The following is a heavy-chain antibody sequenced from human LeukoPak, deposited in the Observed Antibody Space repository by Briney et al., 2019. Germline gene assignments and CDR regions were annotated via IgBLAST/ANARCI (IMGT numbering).Heavy chain of an antibody. CDR3: TAPFGEREQN. CDR1: GFTFSSYG. D-gene: IGHD3-10*01. Sequence: GGSLRLSCAASGFTFSSYGIYWVRQAPAKGLEWVSAISSDGSSEFYADSVKGRFTISRDNSKNTLYLQMNSLKIEDTAVYYCTAPFGEREQNWGLGTLVTVSS. V-gene: IGHV3-30*03. J-gene: IGHJ4*02. CDR2: ISSDGSSE.